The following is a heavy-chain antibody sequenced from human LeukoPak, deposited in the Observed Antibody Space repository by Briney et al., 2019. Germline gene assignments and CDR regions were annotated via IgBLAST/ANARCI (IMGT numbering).Heavy chain of an antibody. V-gene: IGHV3-23*01. J-gene: IGHJ6*02. CDR1: EFILSSYA. Sequence: GGSLRLSCEASEFILSSYAMSWVRQAPGKGLEWVSSISGNGAHPYYADSVKGRFTISRDNSKNTLYLQMNSLRAEDTAVYYCARERFLEWLLYDYGMDVWGQGTTVTVS. D-gene: IGHD3-3*01. CDR2: ISGNGAHP. CDR3: ARERFLEWLLYDYGMDV.